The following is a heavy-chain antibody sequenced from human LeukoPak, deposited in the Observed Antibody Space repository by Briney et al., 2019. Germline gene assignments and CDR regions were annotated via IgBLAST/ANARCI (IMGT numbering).Heavy chain of an antibody. Sequence: SETLSLTCTVSGGSISSYYWSWIRQPPGKGLEWIGYIYYSGSTNYNPSLKSRVTISVDTSKSQFSLKLSSVTAEDTAVYYCAKDRGYSGYDPSWGQGTLVTVSS. CDR3: AKDRGYSGYDPS. J-gene: IGHJ5*02. V-gene: IGHV4-59*01. D-gene: IGHD5-12*01. CDR1: GGSISSYY. CDR2: IYYSGST.